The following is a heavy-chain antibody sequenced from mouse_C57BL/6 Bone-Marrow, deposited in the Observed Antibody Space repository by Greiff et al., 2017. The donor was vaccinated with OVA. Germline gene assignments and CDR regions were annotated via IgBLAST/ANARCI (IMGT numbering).Heavy chain of an antibody. Sequence: EVKLEESVAELVRPGASVKLSCTASGFNIKNTYMHWVKQRPEQGLEWIGRIDPANGNTKYAPKFQGKATITADTSSNTAYLQLSSLTSEDTAIYYCARAPIYDGYYVFDYWGQGTTLTVSS. CDR2: IDPANGNT. V-gene: IGHV14-3*01. CDR3: ARAPIYDGYYVFDY. D-gene: IGHD2-3*01. CDR1: GFNIKNTY. J-gene: IGHJ2*01.